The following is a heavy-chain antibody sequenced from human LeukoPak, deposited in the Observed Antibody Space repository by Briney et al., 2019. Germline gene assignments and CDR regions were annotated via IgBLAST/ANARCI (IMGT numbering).Heavy chain of an antibody. CDR3: ARIRITMLRGVPSMDV. Sequence: GASVKVSCKAYGYTFTGYYMHWVRQAPGQGLEWMGWINPNSGGTNYAQKFQGRVTMTRDTSISIAYMELSRLRSDDTAVYYCARIRITMLRGVPSMDVWGQGTTVTVSS. CDR1: GYTFTGYY. V-gene: IGHV1-2*02. J-gene: IGHJ6*02. D-gene: IGHD3-10*01. CDR2: INPNSGGT.